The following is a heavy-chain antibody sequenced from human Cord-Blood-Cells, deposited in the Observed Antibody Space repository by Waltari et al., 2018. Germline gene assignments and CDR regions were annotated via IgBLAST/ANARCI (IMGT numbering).Heavy chain of an antibody. CDR1: GGSISSSY. Sequence: QVQLQESGPGLVKPSETLSLTCTVSGGSISSSYWSWTRQPPGKGLEWIGYIYYSGVTNYNPSRKSRVTISVDTSKNQFSLKLSSVTAADTAVYYCAREELGRNYYFDYWGQGTLVTVSS. V-gene: IGHV4-59*01. J-gene: IGHJ4*02. D-gene: IGHD1-7*01. CDR3: AREELGRNYYFDY. CDR2: IYYSGVT.